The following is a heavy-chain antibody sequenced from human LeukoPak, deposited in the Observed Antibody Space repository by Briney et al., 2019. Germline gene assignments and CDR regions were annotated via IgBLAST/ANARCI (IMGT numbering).Heavy chain of an antibody. Sequence: GGSLRLAWVASGFSSNYMSWVRQAPGKGLEWVSVIYSGDSTYYADSVKGRFTISRDISKNTLYLQMNSLRPEDTAVYHCARDLWDATGYWGQGTLVTVSS. CDR1: GFSSNY. V-gene: IGHV3-66*02. CDR2: IYSGDST. J-gene: IGHJ4*02. D-gene: IGHD3-3*01. CDR3: ARDLWDATGY.